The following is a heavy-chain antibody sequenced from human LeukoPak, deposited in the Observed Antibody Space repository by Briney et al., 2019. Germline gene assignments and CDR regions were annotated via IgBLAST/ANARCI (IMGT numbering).Heavy chain of an antibody. V-gene: IGHV3-11*01. CDR2: ISSSGSTI. Sequence: GGSLRLPCAASGFTFSDYYMSWIRQAPGKGLEWVSYISSSGSTIYYADSVKGRFTISRDNAKNSLYLQMNSLRAEDTAVYYCARDLYSYYYDSSGYWKCFDYWGQGTLVTVSS. CDR1: GFTFSDYY. D-gene: IGHD3-22*01. CDR3: ARDLYSYYYDSSGYWKCFDY. J-gene: IGHJ4*02.